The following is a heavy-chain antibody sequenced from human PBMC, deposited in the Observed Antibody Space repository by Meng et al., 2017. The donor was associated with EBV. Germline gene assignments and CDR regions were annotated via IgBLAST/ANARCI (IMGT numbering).Heavy chain of an antibody. CDR3: ASESGRGFTPDY. Sequence: QAVLVGAGAEVKKPGSSVKVSCKTSGGTFRSDAVSWVRQAPGQGLEWMGGLIPMSDAPYYAQKFQDRVTITADESTSTHYMDLSGLRSEDTAVYYCASESGRGFTPDYWGQGTLVTVSS. J-gene: IGHJ4*02. V-gene: IGHV1-69*01. CDR2: LIPMSDAP. CDR1: GGTFRSDA. D-gene: IGHD3-10*01.